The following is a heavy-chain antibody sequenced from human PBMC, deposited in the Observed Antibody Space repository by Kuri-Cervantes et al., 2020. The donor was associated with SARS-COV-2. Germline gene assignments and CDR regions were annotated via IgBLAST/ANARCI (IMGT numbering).Heavy chain of an antibody. CDR1: GYSISSGYY. D-gene: IGHD6-13*01. CDR3: ARSVVGYSSSAVEG. Sequence: SQTLSLTCAVSGYSISSGYYWGWIRQPPGKGLEWIGSIYHSGSTYYNPSLKSRVTISVDTSKNQFSLKLSSVTAADTAVYYCARSVVGYSSSAVEGWGQGTLVTVSS. CDR2: IYHSGST. V-gene: IGHV4-38-2*01. J-gene: IGHJ4*02.